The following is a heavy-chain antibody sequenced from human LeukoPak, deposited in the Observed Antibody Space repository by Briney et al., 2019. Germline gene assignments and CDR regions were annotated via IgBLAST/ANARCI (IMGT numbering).Heavy chain of an antibody. V-gene: IGHV3-48*03. CDR1: GFTFSSYE. CDR3: ARGYCTGSSCSRSY. CDR2: ISSSGSTI. Sequence: GGSLRLSCAASGFTFSSYEMNWVRQAPGKGLEWLSYISSSGSTIYYADSVKGRFTISRDNAKNSLFLQMNSLRAEDTAVYYCARGYCTGSSCSRSYWGQGTLVTVSS. J-gene: IGHJ4*02. D-gene: IGHD2-2*01.